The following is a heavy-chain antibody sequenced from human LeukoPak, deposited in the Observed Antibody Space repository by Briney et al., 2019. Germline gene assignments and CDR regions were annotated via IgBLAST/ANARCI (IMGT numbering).Heavy chain of an antibody. V-gene: IGHV3-15*05. J-gene: IGHJ6*03. Sequence: GGSLRLSCAASGFTFSNAWMSWVRQAPGKGLEWVGRIKSKTDGGTTDYAAPVKGRFTISRDNAKNSLYLQMNSLRAEDTALYYCARDHYYYYYMDVWGKGTTVTVSS. CDR3: ARDHYYYYYMDV. CDR1: GFTFSNAW. CDR2: IKSKTDGGTT.